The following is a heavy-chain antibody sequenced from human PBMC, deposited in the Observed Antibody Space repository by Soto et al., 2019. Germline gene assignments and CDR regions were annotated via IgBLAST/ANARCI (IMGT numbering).Heavy chain of an antibody. J-gene: IGHJ4*02. D-gene: IGHD3-3*02. CDR3: GRGRSGQIVIFY. CDR2: IGPESGAT. Sequence: ASVKVSCKTSGYTFTGHYIHWVPPPPQQGPEWMGEIGPESGATRYAQKFRGRVTMTMDTSITTVYMELKNLSPDDTAVYYCGRGRSGQIVIFYWGQGTPVTVSS. V-gene: IGHV1-2*02. CDR1: GYTFTGHY.